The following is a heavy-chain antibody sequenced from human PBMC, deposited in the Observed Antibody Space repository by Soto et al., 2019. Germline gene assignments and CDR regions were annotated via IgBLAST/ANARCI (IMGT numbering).Heavy chain of an antibody. D-gene: IGHD1-1*01. CDR2: LKRKIDGETT. V-gene: IGHV3-15*01. J-gene: IGHJ4*02. CDR1: GFTFCGAW. Sequence: PGGTLRLSCVVSGFTFCGAWMTWVRQASGPGLARVGSLKRKIDGETTDYAAPVKGRFTISRDDSKSTLYLQMNSLRTEDTAMYYCTTGTGLTEFDSWGQGAPVTVSS. CDR3: TTGTGLTEFDS.